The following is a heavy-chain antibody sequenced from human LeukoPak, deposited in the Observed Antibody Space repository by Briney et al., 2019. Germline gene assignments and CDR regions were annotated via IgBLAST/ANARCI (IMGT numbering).Heavy chain of an antibody. CDR2: INHSGST. CDR3: ARGSSLGIKGGTWFDP. Sequence: PSETLSLTCAVYGGSFSDYYWTWIGKPPGKGLKWIGEINHSGSTNYNPSLKSRVTISVDTSKNQFSLKLSSVTAADTAVYYCARGSSLGIKGGTWFDPWGQGTLVTVSS. D-gene: IGHD7-27*01. CDR1: GGSFSDYY. J-gene: IGHJ5*02. V-gene: IGHV4-34*01.